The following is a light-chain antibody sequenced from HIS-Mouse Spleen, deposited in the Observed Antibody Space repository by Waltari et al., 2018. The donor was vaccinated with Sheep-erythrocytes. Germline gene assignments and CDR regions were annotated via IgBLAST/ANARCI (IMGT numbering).Light chain of an antibody. CDR2: DVS. CDR1: SSDVGGYNY. CDR3: SSYTSSSTSWV. V-gene: IGLV2-14*03. Sequence: QSALTQPASVSGSPGQSITISCTGTSSDVGGYNYVSCYQQPPGQAPNLMIYDVSNRPSGVSNRFSGSKSGNTASLTISGLQAEDEADYYCSSYTSSSTSWVFGGGTKLTVL. J-gene: IGLJ3*02.